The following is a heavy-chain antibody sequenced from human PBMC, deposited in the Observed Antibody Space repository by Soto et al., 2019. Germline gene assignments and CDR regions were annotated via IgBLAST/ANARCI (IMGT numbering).Heavy chain of an antibody. J-gene: IGHJ6*02. CDR2: IIPIVGTV. D-gene: IGHD6-19*01. CDR3: TKGGGPQAVAGSLYYHGMDV. Sequence: QVQLVQSGAELKKPGSSVKVSCKASGGTFSNYTISWVRQAPRQGLEWVGGIIPIVGTVIYSQKFQGRVTITADKSTGTAYMELSSLRSEDTAVYYCTKGGGPQAVAGSLYYHGMDVWGQGTTVTVSS. CDR1: GGTFSNYT. V-gene: IGHV1-69*06.